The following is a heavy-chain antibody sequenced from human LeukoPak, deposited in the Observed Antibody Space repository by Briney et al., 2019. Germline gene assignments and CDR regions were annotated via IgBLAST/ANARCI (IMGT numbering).Heavy chain of an antibody. D-gene: IGHD6-13*01. V-gene: IGHV4-59*01. Sequence: SETLSLTCTVSGGSIGAYYWSWIRQPPEKGLEWIGYVTYSGTTNYNPSLKSRVAISVDTSKNQFSLKLNSVTAADTAVYYCARELAAAGFDCWGQGTWSPSPQ. J-gene: IGHJ4*02. CDR2: VTYSGTT. CDR1: GGSIGAYY. CDR3: ARELAAAGFDC.